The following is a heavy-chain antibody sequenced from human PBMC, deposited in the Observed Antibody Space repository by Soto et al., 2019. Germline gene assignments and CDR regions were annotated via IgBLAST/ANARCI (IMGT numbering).Heavy chain of an antibody. CDR2: INAGNGNT. J-gene: IGHJ4*02. CDR1: GYTFTSYA. Sequence: ASVKVSCKASGYTFTSYAMHWVRQAPGQRLEWMGWINAGNGNTKYSQKFQGRVTITRDTSASTAYMEMSSLRSEDTAVYYCASDRDDSSGYPTCSFDYWGQGALVTVSS. CDR3: ASDRDDSSGYPTCSFDY. D-gene: IGHD3-22*01. V-gene: IGHV1-3*01.